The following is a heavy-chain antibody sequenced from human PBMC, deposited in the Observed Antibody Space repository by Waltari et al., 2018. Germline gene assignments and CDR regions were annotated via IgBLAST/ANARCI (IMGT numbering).Heavy chain of an antibody. V-gene: IGHV3-30-3*01. CDR3: ARDRTGSGDVPYDAFDI. CDR2: ISSDGSRK. J-gene: IGHJ3*02. Sequence: QVQLVESGGGVVQPGGSLRLSCADSGFTFGYYAMHWVRQAPGKGLEWVAVISSDGSRKYYADSVKGRFTVSRDNSKSMLYVQMNIVRGEDTAVYYCARDRTGSGDVPYDAFDIWGQGTKVTVSS. CDR1: GFTFGYYA. D-gene: IGHD3-3*01.